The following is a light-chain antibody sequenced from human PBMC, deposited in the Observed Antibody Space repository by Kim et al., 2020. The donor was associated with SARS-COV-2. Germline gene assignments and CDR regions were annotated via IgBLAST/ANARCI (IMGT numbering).Light chain of an antibody. J-gene: IGLJ2*01. CDR3: HVWYRSSDYVF. Sequence: PETTGRITRGGNYSATKSVHWYQARPGQAPGMVIYYNTDRPSGIPERVSGSSSGNTATLTISGVEAGDEADYYCHVWYRSSDYVFFGVGTQLTVL. V-gene: IGLV3-21*04. CDR2: YNT. CDR1: YSATKS.